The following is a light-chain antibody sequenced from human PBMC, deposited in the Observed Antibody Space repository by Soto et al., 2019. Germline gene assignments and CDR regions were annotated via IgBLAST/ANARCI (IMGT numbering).Light chain of an antibody. V-gene: IGKV2-28*01. J-gene: IGKJ1*01. CDR2: VAS. CDR1: QSLLHTDGYNY. CDR3: MQSLQTPRT. Sequence: DIVMTQSPLSLPVTPGEPASISCRSSQSLLHTDGYNYLDWFLQKPGQSPQLLIYVASNRASGVPDRFSGSGSGTDFTLKIIRVEAEDVGVYYCMQSLQTPRTFGQGTKVEI.